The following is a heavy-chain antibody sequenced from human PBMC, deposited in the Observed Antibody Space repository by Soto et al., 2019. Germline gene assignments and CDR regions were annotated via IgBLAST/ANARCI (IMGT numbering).Heavy chain of an antibody. J-gene: IGHJ4*02. CDR2: ISGSGGST. D-gene: IGHD4-4*01. CDR3: AKGSGEIYSNYDY. CDR1: GFTFSSYA. V-gene: IGHV3-23*01. Sequence: LRLSCAASGFTFSSYAMSWVRQAPGKGLEWVSAISGSGGSTYYADSVKGRFTISRDNSKNTLYLQMNSLRAEDTAVYYCAKGSGEIYSNYDYWGQGTLVTVSS.